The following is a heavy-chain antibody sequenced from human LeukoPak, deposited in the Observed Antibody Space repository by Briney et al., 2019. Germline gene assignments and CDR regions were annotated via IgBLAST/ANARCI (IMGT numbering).Heavy chain of an antibody. CDR1: GGSFSGYY. CDR2: INYSGST. CDR3: TRGEKWELHGFDF. Sequence: SETLSLTCAAYGGSFSGYYWSWIRQTPGKGLEWIGEINYSGSTDYNSSLKSRVTISVDTSKNQFSLKLYSVTAADTAVYYCTRGEKWELHGFDFWSQGTMVTVSS. V-gene: IGHV4-34*01. D-gene: IGHD1-26*01. J-gene: IGHJ3*01.